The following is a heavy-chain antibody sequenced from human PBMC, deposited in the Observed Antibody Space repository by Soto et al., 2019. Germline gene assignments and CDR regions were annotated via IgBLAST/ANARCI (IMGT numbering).Heavy chain of an antibody. CDR3: ASSYYDFWSGYHDTNYYYYYYMDV. J-gene: IGHJ6*03. V-gene: IGHV1-69*02. CDR1: GGTFSSYT. D-gene: IGHD3-3*01. CDR2: IIPILGIA. Sequence: GASVKVSCKASGGTFSSYTISWVRQAPGQGLEWMGRIIPILGIANYAQKFQGRVTITADKSTSTAYMELSSLRSEDTAVYYCASSYYDFWSGYHDTNYYYYYYMDVWAKGTTVTVSS.